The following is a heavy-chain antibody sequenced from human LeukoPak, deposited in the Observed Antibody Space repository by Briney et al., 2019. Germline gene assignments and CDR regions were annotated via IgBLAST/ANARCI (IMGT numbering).Heavy chain of an antibody. D-gene: IGHD1-7*01. CDR2: INSDGSST. V-gene: IGHV3-74*01. J-gene: IGHJ5*02. CDR1: GFTLGSQA. Sequence: GGSLRLSCVASGFTLGSQAMSWVRQAPGKGLVWVSRINSDGSSTSYADSVKGRFTISRDNAKNTLDLQMNSLRAEDTAVYYCARGNYGARGFDPWGQGTLVTVSS. CDR3: ARGNYGARGFDP.